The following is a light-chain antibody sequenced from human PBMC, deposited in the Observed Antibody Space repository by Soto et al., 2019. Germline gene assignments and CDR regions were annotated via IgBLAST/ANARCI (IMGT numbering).Light chain of an antibody. J-gene: IGKJ4*01. Sequence: EIGMTGSRACLAASVGDRVTITCRASQGISNYLAWYQQKPGKVPKLLIYAASTLQSGVPSRFSGSGSGTDFTLTISSLQPEDVATYYCQKYNSAPLTFGGGTKVDIK. CDR2: AAS. CDR3: QKYNSAPLT. CDR1: QGISNY. V-gene: IGKV1-27*01.